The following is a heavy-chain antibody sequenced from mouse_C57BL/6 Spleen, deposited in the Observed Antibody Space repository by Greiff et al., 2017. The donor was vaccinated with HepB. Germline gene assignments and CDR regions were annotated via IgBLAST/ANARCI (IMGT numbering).Heavy chain of an antibody. Sequence: VQLQESGAELVMPGASVKLSCKASGYTFTSYWMHWVKQRPGQGLEWIGEIDPSDSYTNYNQKFKGKSTLTVDKSSSTAYMQLSSLTSEDSAVYYCARSDLITTVVADWYCDVWGTGTTVTVSS. D-gene: IGHD1-1*01. CDR2: IDPSDSYT. CDR1: GYTFTSYW. V-gene: IGHV1-69*01. CDR3: ARSDLITTVVADWYCDV. J-gene: IGHJ1*03.